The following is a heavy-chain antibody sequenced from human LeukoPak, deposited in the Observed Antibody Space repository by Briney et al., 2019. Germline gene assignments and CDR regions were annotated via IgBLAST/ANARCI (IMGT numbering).Heavy chain of an antibody. CDR2: ISSSGSTL. Sequence: GRSLRLSCAASGFTFDNHEMNWVRQAPGKGLEWRSYISSSGSTLYYADSVKGRFTISRDNAKNSLFLQMRSLRAEDTAVYYCARVPSGAIWVGYMDVWGKGTTVTVYS. CDR1: GFTFDNHE. CDR3: ARVPSGAIWVGYMDV. D-gene: IGHD3-10*01. V-gene: IGHV3-48*03. J-gene: IGHJ6*04.